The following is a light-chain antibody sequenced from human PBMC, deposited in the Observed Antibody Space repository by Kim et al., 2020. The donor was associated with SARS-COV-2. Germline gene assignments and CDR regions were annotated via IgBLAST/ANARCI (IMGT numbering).Light chain of an antibody. Sequence: SPGERVTLSCRARQSVTSDLAWYQQRPGQAPRLLIYSASTRATGIPARFSGSGSGTVFTLTISSLQSEDFALYYCQQYKNWPPTTFGQGTKVDIK. CDR3: QQYKNWPPTT. CDR2: SAS. V-gene: IGKV3-15*01. CDR1: QSVTSD. J-gene: IGKJ1*01.